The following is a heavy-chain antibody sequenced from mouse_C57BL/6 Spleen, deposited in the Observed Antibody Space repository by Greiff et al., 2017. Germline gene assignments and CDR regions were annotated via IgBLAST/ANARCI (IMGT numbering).Heavy chain of an antibody. Sequence: VQLQQSGPELVKPGASVKISCKASGYAFSSSWMNWVKQGPGKGLEWIGRIYPGDGDTNYNGKFKGKATLTADKSSSTAYMQLSSLTSEDSAVYFCARSDYDYGVDYWGQGTSVTVSS. D-gene: IGHD2-4*01. CDR3: ARSDYDYGVDY. V-gene: IGHV1-82*01. J-gene: IGHJ4*01. CDR2: IYPGDGDT. CDR1: GYAFSSSW.